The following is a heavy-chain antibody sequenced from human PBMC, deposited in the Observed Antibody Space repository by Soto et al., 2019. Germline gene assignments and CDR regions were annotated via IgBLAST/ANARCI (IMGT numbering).Heavy chain of an antibody. CDR3: ARGMTTVTTFDY. CDR2: IYHSGST. CDR1: GVSISSGGYS. J-gene: IGHJ4*02. Sequence: SETLSLTCAVSGVSISSGGYSWSWIRQPPGKGLESIGYIYHSGSTYYNPSLKSRVTISVDRSKNQFSLKLSSVTAADTAVYYCARGMTTVTTFDYWGQGTLVTVSS. D-gene: IGHD4-17*01. V-gene: IGHV4-30-2*01.